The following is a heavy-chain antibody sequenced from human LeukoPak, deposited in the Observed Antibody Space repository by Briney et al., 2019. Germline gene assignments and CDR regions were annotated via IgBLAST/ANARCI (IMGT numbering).Heavy chain of an antibody. D-gene: IGHD2-21*01. Sequence: PGGSQRLSCAASGFSFSSYAMSWVRQAPEKGLEFVSGIYENGGTTYYADSVKGRFSISRDNSKNTLYLQMDSLRGEDTAVYYCAKDFRIGYSAHFDYWGQGALVTVSS. J-gene: IGHJ4*02. V-gene: IGHV3-23*01. CDR1: GFSFSSYA. CDR2: IYENGGTT. CDR3: AKDFRIGYSAHFDY.